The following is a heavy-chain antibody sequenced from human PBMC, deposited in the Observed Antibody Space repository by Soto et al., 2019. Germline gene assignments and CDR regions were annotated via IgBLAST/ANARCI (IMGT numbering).Heavy chain of an antibody. CDR3: AKLGSSSWSPHYYFDY. J-gene: IGHJ4*02. Sequence: PGVSLRLSCAASGFTFNNYAMGWVRQAPGTGLEWVSAITDSGSDTYYLDSVKGRFTISRDNSKNTLYLQMNSLRAEDTAIYYCAKLGSSSWSPHYYFDYWGQGTLVTVSS. D-gene: IGHD2-2*01. CDR1: GFTFNNYA. CDR2: ITDSGSDT. V-gene: IGHV3-23*01.